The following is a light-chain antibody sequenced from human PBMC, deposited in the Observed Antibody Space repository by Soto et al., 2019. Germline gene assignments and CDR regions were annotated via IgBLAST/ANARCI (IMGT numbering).Light chain of an antibody. J-gene: IGLJ2*01. CDR2: EVS. CDR1: SSDVGSYNR. Sequence: QSALTQPPSVSGSPGQSVTIFCTGTSSDVGSYNRVSWYQQPPGTAPKLMIYEVSNRPSGVPDRFSGSKSGNTASLTISGLQAEDEADYYCSLYTSSSTLVFGGGTKVTVL. CDR3: SLYTSSSTLV. V-gene: IGLV2-18*01.